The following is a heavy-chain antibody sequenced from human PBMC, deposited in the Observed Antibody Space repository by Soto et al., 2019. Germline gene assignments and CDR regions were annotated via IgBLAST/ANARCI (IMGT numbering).Heavy chain of an antibody. V-gene: IGHV4-34*01. Sequence: PSETLSLTYAVYGGSFSGYYWSWIRQPPGKGLEWIGEINHSGSTNYNPSLKSRVTISVDTSKNQFSLKLSSVTAADTAVYYCARDGSLSFGTGFDPWGQGTLVTVSS. J-gene: IGHJ5*02. D-gene: IGHD1-1*01. CDR1: GGSFSGYY. CDR3: ARDGSLSFGTGFDP. CDR2: INHSGST.